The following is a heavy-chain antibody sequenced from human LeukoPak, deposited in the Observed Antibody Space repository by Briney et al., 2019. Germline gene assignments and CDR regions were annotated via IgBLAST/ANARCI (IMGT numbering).Heavy chain of an antibody. CDR1: GFTFDDYG. D-gene: IGHD2-2*01. CDR3: TTSGGLPAASTFDY. Sequence: GGSLRLSCAASGFTFDDYGMSWVRQAPGKGLEWVGRIKSKTDGGTTDYAAPVKGRFTISRDDSKNTLYLQMNSLKTEDTAVYYCTTSGGLPAASTFDYWGQGTLVTVSS. CDR2: IKSKTDGGTT. J-gene: IGHJ4*02. V-gene: IGHV3-15*01.